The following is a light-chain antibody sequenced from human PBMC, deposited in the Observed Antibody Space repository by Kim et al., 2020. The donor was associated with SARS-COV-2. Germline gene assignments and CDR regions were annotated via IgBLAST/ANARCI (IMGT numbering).Light chain of an antibody. CDR1: SGSIASNY. J-gene: IGLJ3*02. Sequence: KTVTIYCTGSSGSIASNYVQWYQQRPGSAPTTVIYEDNQRPSGVPDRVSGSIDSSSNSASLTISGPKTEDEADYYCQSYDSSNLWVFGGGTQLTVL. V-gene: IGLV6-57*02. CDR2: EDN. CDR3: QSYDSSNLWV.